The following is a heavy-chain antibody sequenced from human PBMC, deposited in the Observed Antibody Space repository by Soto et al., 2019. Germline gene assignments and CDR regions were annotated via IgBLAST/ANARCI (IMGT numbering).Heavy chain of an antibody. CDR3: ARDEYYYDSSGYYYMSGDAFDI. CDR1: GYSISSGYY. J-gene: IGHJ3*02. CDR2: IYHSGST. D-gene: IGHD3-22*01. V-gene: IGHV4-38-2*02. Sequence: PSETLSLTCAVSGYSISSGYYWGCIRQPPGKGLEWIGSIYHSGSTYYNPSLKSRVTISVDTSKNQFSLKLSSVTAADTAVYYCARDEYYYDSSGYYYMSGDAFDIWGQGTMVTVSS.